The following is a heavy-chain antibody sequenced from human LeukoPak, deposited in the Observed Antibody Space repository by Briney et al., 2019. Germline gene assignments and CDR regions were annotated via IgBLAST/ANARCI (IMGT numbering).Heavy chain of an antibody. CDR1: GFTVSKYG. CDR2: IGGDGRT. Sequence: GGSLRLSCAASGFTVSKYGMTWVRQAPGKGLEWVSTIGGDGRTHYADSVKGRFTISRDNSKNTVYLQMNSPRVEDTAVYYCAADWQLPEAPWGPGSLVTVSS. D-gene: IGHD3/OR15-3a*01. CDR3: AADWQLPEAP. V-gene: IGHV3-23*01. J-gene: IGHJ5*02.